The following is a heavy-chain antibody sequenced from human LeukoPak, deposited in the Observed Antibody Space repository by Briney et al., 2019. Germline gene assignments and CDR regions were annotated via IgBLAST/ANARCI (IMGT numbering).Heavy chain of an antibody. CDR1: GGSISSGGYS. CDR3: ARGRSSGWIDY. CDR2: IYHSGST. J-gene: IGHJ4*02. D-gene: IGHD6-19*01. V-gene: IGHV4-30-2*01. Sequence: SSQTLSLTCAVSGGSISSGGYSWSWIRQPPGKGLEWIGYIYHSGSTYYNPSLKSRVTISVDRSKNQFSLNLSSVTAADTAVYYCARGRSSGWIDYWGQGTLVTVSS.